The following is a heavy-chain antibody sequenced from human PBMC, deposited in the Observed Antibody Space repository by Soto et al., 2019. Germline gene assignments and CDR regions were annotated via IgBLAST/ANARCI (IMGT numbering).Heavy chain of an antibody. J-gene: IGHJ4*02. D-gene: IGHD6-19*01. CDR1: GGSFSGYY. CDR3: ERGSGWTDY. Sequence: PSETLSLTCAVYGGSFSGYYWSWIRQPSGKGLEWIGESNHSGSTNYNPSLKSRVTISVDTSKNQFSLKLSSVTAADTALYYCERGSGWTDYCGQGTLVTVSS. CDR2: SNHSGST. V-gene: IGHV4-34*01.